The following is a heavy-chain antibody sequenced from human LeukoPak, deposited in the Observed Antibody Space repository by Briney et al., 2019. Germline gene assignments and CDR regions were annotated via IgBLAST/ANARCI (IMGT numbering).Heavy chain of an antibody. CDR3: ARDNQGYSGYDSRFDY. D-gene: IGHD5-12*01. Sequence: PSETLSLTCSVSGGSISSGGYYWSWIRQHPGKGLEWIGYIYYSGSTYYNPSLKSRVTMSVDTSNNQFSLNLSSVTAADTAVYYCARDNQGYSGYDSRFDYWGQGTLVTVSS. CDR2: IYYSGST. J-gene: IGHJ4*02. CDR1: GGSISSGGYY. V-gene: IGHV4-31*03.